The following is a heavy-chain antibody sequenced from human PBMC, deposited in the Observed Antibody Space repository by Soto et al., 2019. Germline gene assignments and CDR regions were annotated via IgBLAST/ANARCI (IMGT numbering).Heavy chain of an antibody. CDR3: ATSIGALNEN. D-gene: IGHD3-16*01. J-gene: IGHJ4*02. CDR2: ITGSGDGT. V-gene: IGHV3-23*01. Sequence: VHLLESGGGVVQTGGSLRLSCLTSGFTFSSYAMTWVRQTPGKGLDWVSAITGSGDGTFYADSVKGRFTISRDNSKNTLFLQMNSLTVEDTALYFCATSIGALNENWGQGTLVTVSS. CDR1: GFTFSSYA.